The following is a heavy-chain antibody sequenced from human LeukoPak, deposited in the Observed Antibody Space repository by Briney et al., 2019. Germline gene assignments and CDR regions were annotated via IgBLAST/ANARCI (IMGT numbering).Heavy chain of an antibody. CDR1: GGSISSYY. CDR3: ARVSSSWYQDWYFDL. D-gene: IGHD6-13*01. CDR2: IYTSGST. J-gene: IGHJ2*01. V-gene: IGHV4-4*07. Sequence: SETLSLTCTVSGGSISSYYWSWIRQPAGKGLEWIGRIYTSGSTNYNPSLKSRVTMSVDTSKKQFSLKLSSVTAADTAVYYCARVSSSWYQDWYFDLWGRGTLVTVSS.